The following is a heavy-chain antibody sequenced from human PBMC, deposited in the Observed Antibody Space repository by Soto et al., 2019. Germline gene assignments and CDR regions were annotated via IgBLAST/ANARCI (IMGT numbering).Heavy chain of an antibody. J-gene: IGHJ4*02. CDR2: IYSGGST. Sequence: PGGSLRLSCAASGFTVSSNYMSWVRQAPGKGLEWVSVIYSGGSTYYADSVKGRFTISRHNSKNTLYLQMNSLRAEDTAVYYCARVRPITIFGVVVTYYFDYWGQGTLVTVSS. V-gene: IGHV3-53*04. CDR3: ARVRPITIFGVVVTYYFDY. CDR1: GFTVSSNY. D-gene: IGHD3-3*01.